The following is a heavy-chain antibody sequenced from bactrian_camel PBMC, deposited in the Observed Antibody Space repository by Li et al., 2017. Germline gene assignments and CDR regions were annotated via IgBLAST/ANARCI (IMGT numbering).Heavy chain of an antibody. V-gene: IGHV3S1*01. D-gene: IGHD5*01. CDR1: RITYSPYC. Sequence: HVQLVESGGGSVQDGGSLRLSCAASRITYSPYCMAWFQQVPGKEREWVASISSGGDKLFYADSVKGRFIISRDDATATLILQLNSLKTEDTARYYCTPGVYWGQRTQVTVS. CDR2: ISSGGDKL. J-gene: IGHJ4*01. CDR3: TPGVY.